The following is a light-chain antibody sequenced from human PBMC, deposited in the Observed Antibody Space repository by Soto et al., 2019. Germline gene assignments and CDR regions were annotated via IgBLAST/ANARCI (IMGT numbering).Light chain of an antibody. J-gene: IGKJ1*01. Sequence: EIVLTQSPGTLSLSPGERATLSCRASQSVSSSYLAWYQQKPGQAPRLLIYGASSRATGIPARFSGSGSGTVFTLNISSLQSEDFALYYCQQYNNWPPWTFGQGTKVDIK. CDR2: GAS. CDR1: QSVSSSY. CDR3: QQYNNWPPWT. V-gene: IGKV3-15*01.